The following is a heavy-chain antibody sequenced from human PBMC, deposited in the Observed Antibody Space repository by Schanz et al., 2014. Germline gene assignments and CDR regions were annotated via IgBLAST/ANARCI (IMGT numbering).Heavy chain of an antibody. D-gene: IGHD6-19*01. CDR2: ISGSGGST. J-gene: IGHJ4*02. V-gene: IGHV3-23*01. Sequence: EVHLLESGGGLVQPGGSLRLSCAASGFTFTNYAMTWVRQAPGKGLEWVSGISGSGGSTYDADSVKGRFTISRDNSKNTLYLQMNSLRADDSAIYYCAKDHPSSGWPAFDVWGQGTQVTVSS. CDR1: GFTFTNYA. CDR3: AKDHPSSGWPAFDV.